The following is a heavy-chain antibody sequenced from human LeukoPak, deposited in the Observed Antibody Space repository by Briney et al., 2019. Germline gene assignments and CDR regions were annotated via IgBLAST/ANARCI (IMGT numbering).Heavy chain of an antibody. CDR3: ARDAAGYDP. D-gene: IGHD6-13*01. J-gene: IGHJ5*02. V-gene: IGHV3-7*01. CDR1: GFTFNTFW. CDR2: IKEDGTKK. Sequence: GGSLRLSCAASGFTFNTFWMSWVRQTPGKGLEWVANIKEDGTKKYYVDSVKGRFTISRDNAENSLYLQMISLRAEDTAVYYCARDAAGYDPWGQGTLVTVSS.